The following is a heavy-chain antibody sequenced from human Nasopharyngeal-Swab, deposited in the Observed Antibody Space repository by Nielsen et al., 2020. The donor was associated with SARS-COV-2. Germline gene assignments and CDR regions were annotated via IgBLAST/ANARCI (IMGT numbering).Heavy chain of an antibody. V-gene: IGHV1-24*01. D-gene: IGHD2-2*01. J-gene: IGHJ3*02. CDR3: ATASPSMWPFVAFDI. CDR2: FDPEDGET. CDR1: GYTLTELS. Sequence: ASVKVSCKVSGYTLTELSMHWVRQAPGKGLEWMGGFDPEDGETIYAQKFQGRVTMTEDTSTDTAYMELSSLRSEDTAVYYCATASPSMWPFVAFDIWGQGTMVTVSS.